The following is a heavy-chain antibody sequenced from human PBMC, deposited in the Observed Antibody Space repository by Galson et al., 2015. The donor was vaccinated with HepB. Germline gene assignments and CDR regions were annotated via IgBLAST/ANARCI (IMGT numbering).Heavy chain of an antibody. CDR2: MNPNSGNT. D-gene: IGHD1-1*01. V-gene: IGHV1-8*01. Sequence: SVKVSCKASGYTFTSYDINWVRQATGQGLEWMGWMNPNSGNTGYAQKFQGRVTMTRNTSISTAYMELSSLRSEDTAVYYCARAAAGPAAFDTWGQGTMVTVSS. J-gene: IGHJ3*02. CDR1: GYTFTSYD. CDR3: ARAAAGPAAFDT.